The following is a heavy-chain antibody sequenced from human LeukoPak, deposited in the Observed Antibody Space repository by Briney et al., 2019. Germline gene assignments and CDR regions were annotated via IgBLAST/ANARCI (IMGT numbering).Heavy chain of an antibody. V-gene: IGHV1-8*03. CDR3: ARRKDSSSGDDY. CDR1: GYTFTSYD. J-gene: IGHJ4*02. CDR2: MNPNSGNT. D-gene: IGHD6-6*01. Sequence: GASVKVSCKASGYTFTSYDINWVRQATGQGLEWMGWMNPNSGNTGYAQKFQGRVTITRNTSISTAYMELSSLRSEDTAVYCCARRKDSSSGDDYWGQGTLVTVSS.